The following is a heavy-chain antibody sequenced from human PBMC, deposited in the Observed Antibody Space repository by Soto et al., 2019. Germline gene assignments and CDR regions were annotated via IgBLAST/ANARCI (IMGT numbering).Heavy chain of an antibody. Sequence: GGSLRLSCAASGFTFSSYDMHWVRQATGKGLEWVSAIGTAGDTYYPGSVKGRFTISRGNAKNSLYLQMNSLRAEDTAVYYCARDFSANYYYYGMDVWGQGTTVTVSS. D-gene: IGHD2-15*01. V-gene: IGHV3-13*01. CDR3: ARDFSANYYYYGMDV. CDR2: IGTAGDT. J-gene: IGHJ6*02. CDR1: GFTFSSYD.